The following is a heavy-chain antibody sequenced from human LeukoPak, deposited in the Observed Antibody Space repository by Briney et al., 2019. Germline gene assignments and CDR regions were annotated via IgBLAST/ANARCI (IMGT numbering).Heavy chain of an antibody. V-gene: IGHV4-34*01. J-gene: IGHJ4*02. CDR3: ARQKTGEDPDLGYCSGDGCYSFHY. CDR2: INDSGST. CDR1: GESLSGNY. Sequence: SETLSLTCAVYGESLSGNYWSWIRQRPGKGLEWIGEINDSGSTNYNPSLKSRVTMTVDASNKQFSLRLSSVTAVDTAVYYCARQKTGEDPDLGYCSGDGCYSFHYWGPGTLVTVSS. D-gene: IGHD2-15*01.